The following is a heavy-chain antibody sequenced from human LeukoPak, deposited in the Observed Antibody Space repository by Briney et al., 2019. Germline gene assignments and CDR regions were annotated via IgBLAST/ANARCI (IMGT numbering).Heavy chain of an antibody. J-gene: IGHJ6*02. CDR1: GFTLSSYA. V-gene: IGHV3-64*01. CDR3: VRASGTYAGDYYGMDV. CDR2: IRSNGGST. Sequence: PGGSLRVSCAASGFTLSSYAMHWVRQAPGNGLEYVSGIRSNGGSTYYANSVRDRFTISRDNSKNTLYLQMGSLRAEDMAVYFCVRASGTYAGDYYGMDVWGQGTTVTVSS. D-gene: IGHD1-26*01.